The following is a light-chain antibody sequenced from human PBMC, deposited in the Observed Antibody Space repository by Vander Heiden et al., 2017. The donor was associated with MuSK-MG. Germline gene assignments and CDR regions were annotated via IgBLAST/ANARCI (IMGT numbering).Light chain of an antibody. V-gene: IGKV1-NL1*01. Sequence: DIQMTQSPSSLSASVGDRVTITCRASQGISNSLAWYQQKPGKAPKLLLYAASRLESGVPSRFSGSGSGTDYTLTISSRQPEDFATYYCQQYYSTPPYTFGQGTKLEIK. CDR3: QQYYSTPPYT. CDR1: QGISNS. J-gene: IGKJ2*01. CDR2: AAS.